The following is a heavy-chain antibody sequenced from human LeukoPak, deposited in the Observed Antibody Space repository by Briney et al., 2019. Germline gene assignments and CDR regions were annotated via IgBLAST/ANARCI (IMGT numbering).Heavy chain of an antibody. CDR2: INHSGST. Sequence: SETLSLTCTVSGGSISSYYWSWIRQPPGKGLEWIGEINHSGSTNYNPSLKSRVTISVDESRTQLSLTLESVTAADTAVYYCARGTITTVTDSWGPGTLVTVSS. J-gene: IGHJ4*02. D-gene: IGHD4-17*01. CDR3: ARGTITTVTDS. CDR1: GGSISSYY. V-gene: IGHV4-59*12.